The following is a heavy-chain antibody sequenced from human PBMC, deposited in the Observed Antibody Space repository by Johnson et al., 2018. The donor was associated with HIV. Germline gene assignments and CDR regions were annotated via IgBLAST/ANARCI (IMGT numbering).Heavy chain of an antibody. V-gene: IGHV3-23*04. CDR3: AKSPRRYDSSGYYRNTDAFDI. CDR2: ISGSGGST. J-gene: IGHJ3*02. D-gene: IGHD3-22*01. CDR1: GFTFSSYA. Sequence: VQLVESGGGVVQPGGSLRLSCAASGFTFSSYAMSWVRQAPGKGLEWVSAISGSGGSTYYADSVKGRFTISRDNSKNTLYLQMNSLRAEDTAVYYCAKSPRRYDSSGYYRNTDAFDIWGQGTMVTVSS.